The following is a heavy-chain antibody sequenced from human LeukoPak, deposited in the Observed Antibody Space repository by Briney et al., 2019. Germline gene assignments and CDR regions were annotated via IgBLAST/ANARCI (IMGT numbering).Heavy chain of an antibody. Sequence: SETLSLTCTVSGGSISSSSYYWGWIRQPPGKGLEWIGSIYYSGSTNYNPSLKSRVTISVDTSKNQFSLKMSSMTAADTAVYYCARAGWYTLDNWGQGTLVTVSS. CDR2: IYYSGST. CDR3: ARAGWYTLDN. V-gene: IGHV4-39*07. D-gene: IGHD2-15*01. J-gene: IGHJ4*02. CDR1: GGSISSSSYY.